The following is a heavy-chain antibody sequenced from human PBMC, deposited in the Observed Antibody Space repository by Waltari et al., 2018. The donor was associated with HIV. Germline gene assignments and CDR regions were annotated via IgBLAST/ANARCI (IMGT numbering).Heavy chain of an antibody. D-gene: IGHD3-22*01. CDR3: ARSSVHWYFDL. CDR2: ISISGISI. Sequence: EVHMVEAGGGLVQPGGSLTLSFAASGFTFSSSEMNWFRQAPGKGLQWVSYISISGISIFYADSVKGRFTISRDNAKNSLFLQMNSLRVEDMAVYYCARSSVHWYFDLWGRGTLVTVSS. CDR1: GFTFSSSE. J-gene: IGHJ2*01. V-gene: IGHV3-48*03.